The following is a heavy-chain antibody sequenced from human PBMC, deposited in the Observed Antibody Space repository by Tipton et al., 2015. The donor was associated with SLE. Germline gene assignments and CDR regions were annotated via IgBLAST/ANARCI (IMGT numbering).Heavy chain of an antibody. V-gene: IGHV1-2*02. CDR1: GYTFTGYY. CDR3: ARGRVTMVRGVIWWFDP. Sequence: QLVKSGPEVKKPGASVKVSCKASGYTFTGYYMHWVRQAPGQGLEWMGWINPNSGGTNYAQKFQGRVTMTRDTSISTAYMELSRLRSDDTAVYYCARGRVTMVRGVIWWFDPWGPGTLVTVSS. J-gene: IGHJ5*02. D-gene: IGHD3-10*01. CDR2: INPNSGGT.